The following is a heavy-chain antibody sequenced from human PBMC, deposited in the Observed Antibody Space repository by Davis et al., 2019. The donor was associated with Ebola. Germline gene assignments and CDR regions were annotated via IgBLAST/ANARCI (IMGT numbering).Heavy chain of an antibody. Sequence: GESLKISCAASGFTFSSYSMNWVRQAPGKGLEWVSSISSSSSYIYYADSVKGRFTISRDNAKNSLYLQMNSLRAEDTAVYYCARDGRSVVPAAIRGYYYYGMDVWGQGTTVTVSS. CDR1: GFTFSSYS. CDR3: ARDGRSVVPAAIRGYYYYGMDV. V-gene: IGHV3-21*01. CDR2: ISSSSSYI. D-gene: IGHD2-2*02. J-gene: IGHJ6*02.